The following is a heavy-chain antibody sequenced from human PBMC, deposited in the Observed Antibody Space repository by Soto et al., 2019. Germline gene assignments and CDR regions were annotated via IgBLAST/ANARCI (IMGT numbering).Heavy chain of an antibody. V-gene: IGHV1-3*01. CDR2: INAGNGNT. J-gene: IGHJ3*02. CDR3: ARDCTNGICYKSLDAFDI. D-gene: IGHD2-8*01. CDR1: GYTFTTYA. Sequence: ASVKVSCKASGYTFTTYAMHWVRQAPGQRLGWMGWINAGNGNTKFSQKFQGRVTITRDTTASTAYMELSSLRSEDTAVYYCARDCTNGICYKSLDAFDIWGQGTMVTVSS.